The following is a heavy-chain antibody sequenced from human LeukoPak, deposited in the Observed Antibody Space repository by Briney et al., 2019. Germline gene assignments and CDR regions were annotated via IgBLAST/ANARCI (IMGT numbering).Heavy chain of an antibody. V-gene: IGHV3-7*01. CDR3: ASKWELRPFDY. CDR1: GFTFSSYA. Sequence: GGSLRLSCAASGFTFSSYAMSWFRQAPGKGLEWVGNIQPDGSGAFYVDAMRGRFTISRDNAQNSLYLQINSLRAEDTAVYYCASKWELRPFDYWGQGTLVTVSS. CDR2: IQPDGSGA. D-gene: IGHD1-26*01. J-gene: IGHJ4*02.